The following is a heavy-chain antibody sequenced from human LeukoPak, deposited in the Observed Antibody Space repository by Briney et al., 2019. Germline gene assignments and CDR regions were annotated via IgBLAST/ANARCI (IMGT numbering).Heavy chain of an antibody. CDR3: ASSSYGSGSKWFDP. D-gene: IGHD3-10*01. V-gene: IGHV4-34*01. CDR1: GGSFSGYY. CDR2: INHSGST. Sequence: PSETLSLTCAVYGGSFSGYYWSWIRQPPGKGLEWIGEINHSGSTNYNPSLKSRVTISVDTSKNQFSLKLSSVTAADTAVYYCASSSYGSGSKWFDPWGQGTLVTVSS. J-gene: IGHJ5*02.